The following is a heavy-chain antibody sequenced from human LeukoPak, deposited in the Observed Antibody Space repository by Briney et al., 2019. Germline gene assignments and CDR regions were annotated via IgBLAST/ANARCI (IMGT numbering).Heavy chain of an antibody. Sequence: PGGSLRLSCATSRFIFSIYTMTWVRQAPGKGLEWVSSISKNGTDTYYADSVKGRFTISRDNSKNTLYLQMDSLRAEDTAIYFCAKGSSIVGERDWGQGTLVTVSS. V-gene: IGHV3-23*01. CDR2: ISKNGTDT. CDR1: RFIFSIYT. CDR3: AKGSSIVGERD. D-gene: IGHD1-26*01. J-gene: IGHJ4*02.